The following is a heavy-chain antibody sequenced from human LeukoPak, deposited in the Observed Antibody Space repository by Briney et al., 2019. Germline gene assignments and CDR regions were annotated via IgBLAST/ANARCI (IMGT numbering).Heavy chain of an antibody. CDR2: ISYDGSNK. CDR1: GFTFSSYA. Sequence: GGSLRLSCAASGFTFSSYAMDWVRQAPGKGLEWVAVISYDGSNKYYADSVKGRFTISRDNSKNTLYLQMNSLRAEDTAVYYCARDDRYSSGWYVGYYYGMDVWGQGTTVTVSS. CDR3: ARDDRYSSGWYVGYYYGMDV. V-gene: IGHV3-30-3*01. D-gene: IGHD6-19*01. J-gene: IGHJ6*02.